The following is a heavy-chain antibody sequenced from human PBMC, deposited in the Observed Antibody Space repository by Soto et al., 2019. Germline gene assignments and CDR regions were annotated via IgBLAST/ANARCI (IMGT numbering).Heavy chain of an antibody. CDR2: ISDGGDYT. CDR3: ARQGVAETATPWFDP. CDR1: GFTFSIYA. V-gene: IGHV3-23*01. J-gene: IGHJ5*02. Sequence: EVQLLESGGDLVQSGGSLRLSCATSGFTFSIYAMSWVRQAPGKGLGWVSAISDGGDYTYYADSVKGRFTISRDNSKNTLYLQMNSLRAEDTAVYYCARQGVAETATPWFDPWGQGTLVTVSS. D-gene: IGHD2-21*02.